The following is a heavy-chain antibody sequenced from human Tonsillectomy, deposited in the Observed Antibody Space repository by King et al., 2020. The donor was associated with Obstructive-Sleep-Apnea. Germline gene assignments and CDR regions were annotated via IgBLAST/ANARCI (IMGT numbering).Heavy chain of an antibody. D-gene: IGHD3-10*02. V-gene: IGHV4-31*03. CDR2: IYNGETS. CDR3: ARDHDRERGIFDY. Sequence: VQLQESGPGLVTPSQTLSLTCTVSGGSIGSGGFYWSWIRHLPGRDLEWIGYIYNGETSYYNPSLESRVTISADTSKDQFSLKLTSLTAADTAVYYWARDHDRERGIFDYWGQGTLVTVSS. J-gene: IGHJ4*02. CDR1: GGSIGSGGFY.